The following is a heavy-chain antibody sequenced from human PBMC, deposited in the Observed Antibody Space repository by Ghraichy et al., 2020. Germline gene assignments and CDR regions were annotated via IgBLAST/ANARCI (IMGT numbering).Heavy chain of an antibody. Sequence: GGSLRHSCAASGFIFSDYSMNWVRQAPGTGPEWISHIRGDGINTYYADSVKGRFTVSRDNAGNSLYLQMSGLRDEDTAVYYCVRDYDYFFDYWGQGALVTVFS. V-gene: IGHV3-48*02. CDR1: GFIFSDYS. CDR3: VRDYDYFFDY. CDR2: IRGDGINT. J-gene: IGHJ4*02. D-gene: IGHD3-16*01.